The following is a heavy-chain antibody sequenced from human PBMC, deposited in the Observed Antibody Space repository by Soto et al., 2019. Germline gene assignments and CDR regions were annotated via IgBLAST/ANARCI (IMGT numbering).Heavy chain of an antibody. J-gene: IGHJ6*02. CDR1: GFTFDDYA. Sequence: EVQLVESGGGLVQPGRSLRLSCAASGFTFDDYAMHWVRQAPGKGLEWVSGISWNSGSIGYADSVKGRFTISRDNAKNSLYRQMISLRAEDTALYYCAKDIGIQPRGGMDVWGQGTTVTVSS. CDR3: AKDIGIQPRGGMDV. CDR2: ISWNSGSI. D-gene: IGHD5-18*01. V-gene: IGHV3-9*01.